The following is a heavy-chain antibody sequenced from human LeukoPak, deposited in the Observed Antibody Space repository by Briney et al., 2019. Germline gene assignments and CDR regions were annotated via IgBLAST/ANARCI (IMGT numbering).Heavy chain of an antibody. J-gene: IGHJ4*02. CDR3: AKDRRVIVVVVAAYYFDY. D-gene: IGHD2-15*01. V-gene: IGHV3-23*01. CDR1: GFTFSSYA. Sequence: GGSLRLSCAASGFTFSSYAMSWVRQAPGKGLEWVSGISGSGGSTYYADSVKGRFTISRDNSKNTLYLQMNSPRAEDTAVYYCAKDRRVIVVVVAAYYFDYWGQGTLVTVSS. CDR2: ISGSGGST.